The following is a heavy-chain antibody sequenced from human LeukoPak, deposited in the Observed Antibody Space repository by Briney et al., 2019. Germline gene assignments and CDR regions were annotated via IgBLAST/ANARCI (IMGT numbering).Heavy chain of an antibody. Sequence: ASVKVSCKASGYTFTGYYMHWVRQAPGQGLEWMGWINPSGGSTSYAQKFQGRVTMTRDMSTSTVYMELSSLRSEDTAVYYCARDVQYSSGWPIYYYMDVWGKGTTVTVSS. J-gene: IGHJ6*03. D-gene: IGHD6-19*01. CDR1: GYTFTGYY. CDR3: ARDVQYSSGWPIYYYMDV. CDR2: INPSGGST. V-gene: IGHV1-46*01.